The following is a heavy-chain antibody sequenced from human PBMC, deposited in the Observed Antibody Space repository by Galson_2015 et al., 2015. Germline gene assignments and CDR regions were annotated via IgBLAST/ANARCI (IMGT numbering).Heavy chain of an antibody. CDR3: ARVGWGYCSSTSCYTTDY. V-gene: IGHV3-21*01. CDR2: ISSSSSYI. D-gene: IGHD2-2*02. Sequence: SLRLSCAASGFTFSSYSMNWVRQAPGKGLEWVSSISSSSSYIYYADSVKGRFTISRDNAKNSLYLQMNSLRAEDTAVYYCARVGWGYCSSTSCYTTDYWGQGTLVTVSS. CDR1: GFTFSSYS. J-gene: IGHJ4*02.